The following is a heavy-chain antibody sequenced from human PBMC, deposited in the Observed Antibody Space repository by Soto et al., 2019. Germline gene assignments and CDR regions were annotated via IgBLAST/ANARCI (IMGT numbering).Heavy chain of an antibody. V-gene: IGHV4-59*08. Sequence: SETLSLTCTVSGGSISSYYWSWIRQPPGKGLEWIGYIYYSGSTNYNPSLKSRDTISVDTSKNQLSLKLSSVTAADTAVYYCARRYGPGFDYWGQGTLVTVSS. CDR2: IYYSGST. CDR3: ARRYGPGFDY. CDR1: GGSISSYY. J-gene: IGHJ4*02. D-gene: IGHD4-17*01.